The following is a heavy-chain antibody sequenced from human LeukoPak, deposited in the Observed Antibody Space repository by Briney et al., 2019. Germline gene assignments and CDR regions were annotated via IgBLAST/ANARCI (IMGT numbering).Heavy chain of an antibody. CDR3: ALLPGRFLEWLPPDY. V-gene: IGHV3-21*01. CDR1: GFTFSSYS. CDR2: ISSSSSYI. J-gene: IGHJ4*02. Sequence: PGGSLRLSCAASGFTFSSYSMNWVRQAPGKGLEWVSSISSSSSYIYYADSVKGRFTISRDNSKNTLYLQMNSLRAEDTAVYYCALLPGRFLEWLPPDYWGQGTLVTVSS. D-gene: IGHD3-3*01.